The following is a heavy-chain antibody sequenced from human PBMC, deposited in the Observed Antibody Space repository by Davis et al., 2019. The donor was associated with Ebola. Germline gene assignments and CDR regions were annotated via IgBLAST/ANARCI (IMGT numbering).Heavy chain of an antibody. J-gene: IGHJ5*02. D-gene: IGHD6-19*01. CDR1: GGSFSGYY. CDR3: ARDGIAVAGRGNNWFDP. Sequence: PSETLSLTCGVYGGSFSGYYWSWSRQPPGKGLEWIGEINHSGSTNYNPSLKSRITISVDTSKNQFSLKLSSVTAADTAVYYCARDGIAVAGRGNNWFDPWGQGTLVTVSS. V-gene: IGHV4-34*01. CDR2: INHSGST.